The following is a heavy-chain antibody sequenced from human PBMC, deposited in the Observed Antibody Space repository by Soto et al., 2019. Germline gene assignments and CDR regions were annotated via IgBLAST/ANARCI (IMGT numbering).Heavy chain of an antibody. CDR1: GFTYSDVA. CDR2: ISYDGSDK. CDR3: ARRAYHSYYARDV. V-gene: IGHV3-30*09. Sequence: QVQLVESGGGVVQPGRSLRLSCAASGFTYSDVALHWVRQAPGKGLEWVAFISYDGSDKYYTDSVKGRFAISRDNYKNTPYLQMNSLRHEDTAVYYCARRAYHSYYARDVWGQGTKVTVSS. D-gene: IGHD3-22*01. J-gene: IGHJ6*02.